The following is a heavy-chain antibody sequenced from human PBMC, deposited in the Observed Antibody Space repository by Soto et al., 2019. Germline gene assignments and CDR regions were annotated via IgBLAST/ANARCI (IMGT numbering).Heavy chain of an antibody. J-gene: IGHJ3*02. Sequence: EVQLVESGGGLVQPGGSLRLSCAASGFTSSSYWIHWVRQAPGKGLVWVSRISNDGSSTNYADSVKGRFTISRDNAKNTDYLKVNRLRAEDAAVCYWARDTYYYDGRDYVASYAFTIWGQGTMVTVSS. V-gene: IGHV3-74*01. CDR3: ARDTYYYDGRDYVASYAFTI. CDR1: GFTSSSYW. CDR2: ISNDGSST. D-gene: IGHD3-22*01.